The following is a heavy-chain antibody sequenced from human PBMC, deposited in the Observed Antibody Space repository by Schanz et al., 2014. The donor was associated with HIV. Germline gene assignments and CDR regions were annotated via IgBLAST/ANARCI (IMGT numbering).Heavy chain of an antibody. CDR2: ISISSTTI. D-gene: IGHD6-19*01. Sequence: VQLVESGGGVVQPGRSLRLSCAASGFTFSSYGMHWVRQAPGKGLEWVSYISISSTTIYYADSVKGRFTISRDNAKNSLFLQMNSLRDEDTAVYYCARSEWVDQKWGQGTLVTVSS. J-gene: IGHJ4*02. CDR3: ARSEWVDQK. CDR1: GFTFSSYG. V-gene: IGHV3-48*02.